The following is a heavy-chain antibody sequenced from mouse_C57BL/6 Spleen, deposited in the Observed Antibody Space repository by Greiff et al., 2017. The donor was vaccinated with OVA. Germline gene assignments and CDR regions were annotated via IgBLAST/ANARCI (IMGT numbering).Heavy chain of an antibody. CDR2: INPDSSTI. CDR3: ARRMGYWYFDV. Sequence: EVQLQESGGGLVQPGGSLKLSCAASGIDFSRYWMSWVRRAPGKGLEWIGEINPDSSTINYEPSLKDKFIISRDKSKKTLYLQMSKLRSEDTALYYCARRMGYWYFDVWGTGTTVTVSS. CDR1: GIDFSRYW. V-gene: IGHV4-1*01. J-gene: IGHJ1*03. D-gene: IGHD2-3*01.